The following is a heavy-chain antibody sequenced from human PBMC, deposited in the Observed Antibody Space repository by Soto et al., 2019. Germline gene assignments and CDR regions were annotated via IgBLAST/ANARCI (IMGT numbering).Heavy chain of an antibody. V-gene: IGHV4-34*01. CDR1: GGSFSGYY. CDR2: INHSGST. CDR3: ASGSRGDYDY. D-gene: IGHD4-17*01. Sequence: QVQLQQWGAGLLKPSETLSLTCAVYGGSFSGYYWSWIRQPPGKGLEWIGEINHSGSTNYNPSLKSRVTISVDTSKNQFSLKLSSVTAADTAVYYCASGSRGDYDYWGQGTLVTVSS. J-gene: IGHJ4*02.